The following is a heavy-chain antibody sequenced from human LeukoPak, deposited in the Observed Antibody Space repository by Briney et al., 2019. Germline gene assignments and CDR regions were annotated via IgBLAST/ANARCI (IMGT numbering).Heavy chain of an antibody. CDR1: GFTFSSYS. J-gene: IGHJ4*02. Sequence: GGSLRLSCAASGFTFSSYSMSWVRQAPGKGLEWVSSISSSSSYIYYADSVKGRFTISRDKAKNSLYLQMNSLRAEDTAVYYCARGAYYDSSGYYQPWGQGTLVTVSS. CDR3: ARGAYYDSSGYYQP. D-gene: IGHD3-22*01. V-gene: IGHV3-21*01. CDR2: ISSSSSYI.